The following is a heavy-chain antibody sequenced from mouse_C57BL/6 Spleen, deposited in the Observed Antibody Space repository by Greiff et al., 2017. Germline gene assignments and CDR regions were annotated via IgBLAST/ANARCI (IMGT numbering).Heavy chain of an antibody. CDR2: ILPGSGST. Sequence: QVQLQQSGAELMKPGASVKLSCKATGYTFTGYWIEWVKQRPGHGLEWIGEILPGSGSTNYNEKFKGKATFTADTSSNTAYMRLSSLTTEDSAIYYCAKGVITTVVAPLYWYFDVWGTGTTVTVSS. CDR3: AKGVITTVVAPLYWYFDV. CDR1: GYTFTGYW. J-gene: IGHJ1*03. V-gene: IGHV1-9*01. D-gene: IGHD1-1*01.